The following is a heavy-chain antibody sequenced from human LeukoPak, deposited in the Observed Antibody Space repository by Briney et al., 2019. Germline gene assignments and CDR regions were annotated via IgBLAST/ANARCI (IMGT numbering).Heavy chain of an antibody. Sequence: GGSLRISCAASGFSFSSNAMSWVRQAPGKGLEWVSAISSTGGNTHSADSVKGRFTISRDSSKNTLYLQMNILRAEYAAIYYCAEDFGMFSNWGQGTLVTVSS. D-gene: IGHD3-10*02. CDR3: AEDFGMFSN. V-gene: IGHV3-23*01. CDR2: ISSTGGNT. J-gene: IGHJ4*02. CDR1: GFSFSSNA.